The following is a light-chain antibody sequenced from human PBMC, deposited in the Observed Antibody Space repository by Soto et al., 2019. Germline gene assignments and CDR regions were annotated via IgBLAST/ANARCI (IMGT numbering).Light chain of an antibody. Sequence: QSALTQPASVPGSPGQSITISCTGTSSDVGDYNYVSWYQHHPGKAPKLMIYEVSNRPSGISDRFSGSKSGNTASLTISGLQAEDEADYYCSSYTSMSTYVFGTGTKLTVL. CDR2: EVS. J-gene: IGLJ1*01. CDR3: SSYTSMSTYV. CDR1: SSDVGDYNY. V-gene: IGLV2-14*01.